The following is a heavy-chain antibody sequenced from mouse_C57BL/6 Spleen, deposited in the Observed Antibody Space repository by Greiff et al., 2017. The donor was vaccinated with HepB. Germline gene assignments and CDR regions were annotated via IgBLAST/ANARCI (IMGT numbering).Heavy chain of an antibody. J-gene: IGHJ4*01. CDR1: GFTFSDYG. CDR2: ISSGSSTI. CDR3: ANPAMDY. Sequence: EVKLVESGGGLVKPGGSLKLSCAASGFTFSDYGMHWVRQAPEKGLEWVAYISSGSSTIYYADTVKGRFTISIDNAKNTLFLQMTSLRSEDTAMYYCANPAMDYWGQGTSVTVSS. V-gene: IGHV5-17*01.